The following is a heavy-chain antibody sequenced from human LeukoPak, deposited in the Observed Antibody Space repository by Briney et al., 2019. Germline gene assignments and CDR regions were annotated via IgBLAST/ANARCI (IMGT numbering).Heavy chain of an antibody. D-gene: IGHD6-13*01. CDR3: AGTGYSSSWDFDY. Sequence: SVKVSCKASGDTFSSYTIRRVRQAPGQGLEWMGGIIPIFGTANYAQKFQGRVTITADESTSTAYMELSSLRSEDTAVYYCAGTGYSSSWDFDYWGQGTLVTVSS. J-gene: IGHJ4*02. CDR1: GDTFSSYT. CDR2: IIPIFGTA. V-gene: IGHV1-69*13.